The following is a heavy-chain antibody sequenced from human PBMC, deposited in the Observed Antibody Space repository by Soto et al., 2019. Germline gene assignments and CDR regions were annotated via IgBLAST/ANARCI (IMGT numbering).Heavy chain of an antibody. J-gene: IGHJ4*02. CDR3: AREDLRYSSSWSRGYYFDY. V-gene: IGHV3-21*01. CDR1: GFTFSSYS. D-gene: IGHD6-13*01. Sequence: PGGSLRLSCAASGFTFSSYSMNWVRQAPGKGLEWVSSISSSSSSYIYYADSVKGRFTISRDNAKNSLYLQMNSLRAEDTAVYYCAREDLRYSSSWSRGYYFDYWGQGTLVTVSS. CDR2: ISSSSSSYI.